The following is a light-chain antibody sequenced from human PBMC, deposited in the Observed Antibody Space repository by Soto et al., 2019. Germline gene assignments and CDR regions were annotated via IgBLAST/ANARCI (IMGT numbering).Light chain of an antibody. CDR2: AAS. V-gene: IGKV1-27*01. CDR3: QNDNSAPFT. J-gene: IGKJ3*01. Sequence: DMPMTQSPSSLSASVGDRVTITCRASQGISNYLAWYQQKPGNVPKLLIYAASTLQSGVTSRFSGSGSGTDFTLTISCLQPEDVATYYCQNDNSAPFTFGPGTKVDIK. CDR1: QGISNY.